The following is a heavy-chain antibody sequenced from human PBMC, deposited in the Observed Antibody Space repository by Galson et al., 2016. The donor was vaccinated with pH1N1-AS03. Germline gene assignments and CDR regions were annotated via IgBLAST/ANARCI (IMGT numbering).Heavy chain of an antibody. CDR2: TYYRSKWFN. J-gene: IGHJ6*02. CDR1: GDSVSSNSVA. CDR3: ARHIKGGMDV. Sequence: CAISGDSVSSNSVAWNWIRQSPSRGLEWLGRTYYRSKWFNEYPASVKSRITINSDTSKNQFSLQLNSVTPEDTALYFCARHIKGGMDVWGQGTTVTVSS. V-gene: IGHV6-1*01. D-gene: IGHD2-21*01.